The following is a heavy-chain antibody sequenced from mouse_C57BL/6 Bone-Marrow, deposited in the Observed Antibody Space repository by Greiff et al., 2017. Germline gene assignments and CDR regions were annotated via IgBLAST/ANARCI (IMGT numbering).Heavy chain of an antibody. Sequence: EVLLVESGADLVTPGGSLKLSCAASGFTFSDYDMYWVRQTPEKRLEWVATISDGDSYTYYPSKVKGRVTISRDNAKNNLYLQMSHLKSEDTALYYCARESNGQDRDYWGQGTSVTVSS. J-gene: IGHJ4*01. CDR2: ISDGDSYT. CDR1: GFTFSDYD. V-gene: IGHV5-4*01. D-gene: IGHD2-5*01. CDR3: ARESNGQDRDY.